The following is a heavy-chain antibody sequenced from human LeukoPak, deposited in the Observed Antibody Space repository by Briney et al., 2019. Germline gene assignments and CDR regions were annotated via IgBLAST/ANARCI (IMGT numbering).Heavy chain of an antibody. CDR2: TYYRSKWYN. V-gene: IGHV6-1*01. J-gene: IGHJ3*02. CDR3: ARDPPEAGTDTAMVAPVAFDI. Sequence: SQTLSLTCAISGDSVSSNSAAWNWIRQSPSRGLEWLGRTYYRSKWYNDYAVSVKSRITINPNTSKNQFSLQLNSVTPEDTAVYYCARDPPEAGTDTAMVAPVAFDIWGQGTMVTVSS. CDR1: GDSVSSNSAA. D-gene: IGHD5-18*01.